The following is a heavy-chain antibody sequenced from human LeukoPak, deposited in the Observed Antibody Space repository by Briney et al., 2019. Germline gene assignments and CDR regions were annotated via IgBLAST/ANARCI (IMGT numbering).Heavy chain of an antibody. CDR2: ITGSGGTT. CDR1: GFTVSNNY. CDR3: ARAYGSSGYYQLPIDY. V-gene: IGHV3-23*01. J-gene: IGHJ4*02. D-gene: IGHD3-22*01. Sequence: GGSLRLSCAASGFTVSNNYMRWVRQAPGKGLEWVSGITGSGGTTHHVDSVKGRFTISRDNSKNTLFLQMNSLRVEDTALYYCARAYGSSGYYQLPIDYWGQGTLVTVSS.